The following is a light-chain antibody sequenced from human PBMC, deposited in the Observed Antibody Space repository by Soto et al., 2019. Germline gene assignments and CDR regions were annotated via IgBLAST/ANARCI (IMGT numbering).Light chain of an antibody. Sequence: SALTQPASVSGSPGQSITISCTGTSSDVGGYNYVSWYQQHPGKAPKLMIYEVTNRPSGVSNRFSGSKSGNTASLTISGLQPEDEADYYCSSYTRSNTWVFGGGTKLTVL. V-gene: IGLV2-14*01. CDR1: SSDVGGYNY. CDR2: EVT. J-gene: IGLJ3*02. CDR3: SSYTRSNTWV.